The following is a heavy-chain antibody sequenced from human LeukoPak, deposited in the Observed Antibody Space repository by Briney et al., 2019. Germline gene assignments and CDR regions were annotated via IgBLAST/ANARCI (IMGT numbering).Heavy chain of an antibody. CDR2: IRYDGNNK. Sequence: GGSLRLSCAASGFTFSNYGMHWVRQAPGKGLEWVAFIRYDGNNKYYADSVKGRFTISRDNFNNTLYLQMNSLRAGDTAVYSCAKDSNYYGSGSYLNYWGQGTLVTVSS. J-gene: IGHJ4*02. V-gene: IGHV3-30*02. D-gene: IGHD3-10*01. CDR1: GFTFSNYG. CDR3: AKDSNYYGSGSYLNY.